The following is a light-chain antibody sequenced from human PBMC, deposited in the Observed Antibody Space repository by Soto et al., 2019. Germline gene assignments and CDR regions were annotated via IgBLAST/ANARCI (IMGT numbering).Light chain of an antibody. V-gene: IGKV1-5*01. CDR3: QQLNSYPLT. CDR1: QSIDTW. J-gene: IGKJ4*01. CDR2: EVS. Sequence: DIQMTQSPSTLSASVGDRVTITCRASQSIDTWLAWYQQKPGRAPKLLLYEVSNLQSGVPPRFSGSGSGTEFTLTITSLQPGDFATYYCQQLNSYPLTFGGGTKVDIK.